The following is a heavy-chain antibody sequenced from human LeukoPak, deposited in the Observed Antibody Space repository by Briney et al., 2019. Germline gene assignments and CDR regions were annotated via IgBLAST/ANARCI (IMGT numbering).Heavy chain of an antibody. CDR1: GGSVSSGSYY. D-gene: IGHD6-13*01. Sequence: SETLSLTCTVSGGSVSSGSYYWSWIRQPPGTGLEWIGYIYYSGSTNYNPSLKSRVTISVDTSKNQFSLKLSSVTAADTAVYYCARRVYIAAAGINWFDPWGQGTLVTVSS. J-gene: IGHJ5*02. V-gene: IGHV4-61*01. CDR3: ARRVYIAAAGINWFDP. CDR2: IYYSGST.